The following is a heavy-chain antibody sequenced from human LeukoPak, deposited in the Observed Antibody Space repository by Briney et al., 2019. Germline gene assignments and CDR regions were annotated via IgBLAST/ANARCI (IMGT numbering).Heavy chain of an antibody. J-gene: IGHJ4*02. D-gene: IGHD6-19*01. CDR1: GFIFGKYT. CDR3: AKGAGIVVPGTILH. Sequence: PGGSLRLSCVGSGFIFGKYTMTWVRQAPGKGLEWVSTISGSGDSTWNADSVKGRFTISRDNSKNTLYLQMNSLRAEDTAVYYCAKGAGIVVPGTILHWGQGILVIVSS. V-gene: IGHV3-23*01. CDR2: ISGSGDST.